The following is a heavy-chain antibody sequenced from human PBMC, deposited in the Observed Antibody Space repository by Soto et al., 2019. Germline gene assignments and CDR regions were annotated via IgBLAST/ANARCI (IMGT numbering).Heavy chain of an antibody. CDR3: ARVPDCSSSGCYSYFDS. Sequence: EVQLVESGGGLVQPGGSLRLSCAASGFTLSDYYMHWARQAPGKGLVWVSRISNDGSNTDYADSVKGRFTISRDNAKNTMHLQMNSLRAEDTAVYYGARVPDCSSSGCYSYFDSWGQGTLVTVSS. CDR2: ISNDGSNT. D-gene: IGHD2-2*01. CDR1: GFTLSDYY. V-gene: IGHV3-74*01. J-gene: IGHJ4*02.